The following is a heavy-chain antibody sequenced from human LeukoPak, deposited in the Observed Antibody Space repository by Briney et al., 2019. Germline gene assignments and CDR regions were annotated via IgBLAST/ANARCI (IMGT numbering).Heavy chain of an antibody. Sequence: GASVKVSCKASGYTFTGYYIHWVRQAPGQGLEWMGRINPNNGGTNYAQKFQGRVTMTRDTSTSTAYMELSRLRSDDTAVYYCARDLIAGRPAVDYWGQGTLVTVSS. V-gene: IGHV1-2*06. J-gene: IGHJ4*02. D-gene: IGHD2-2*01. CDR1: GYTFTGYY. CDR2: INPNNGGT. CDR3: ARDLIAGRPAVDY.